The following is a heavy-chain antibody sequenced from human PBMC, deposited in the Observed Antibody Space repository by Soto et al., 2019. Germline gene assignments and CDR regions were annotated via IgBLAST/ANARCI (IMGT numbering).Heavy chain of an antibody. V-gene: IGHV4-59*08. CDR3: ARSGEELGAFDI. D-gene: IGHD3-16*01. CDR1: GGSISSYY. Sequence: QVQLQESGPGLVKPSETLSLTCTVSGGSISSYYWSWIRQPPGKGLGWIGYIYYSGSTNYNPSLKSRVTISVDTSKNQFSLKLSSVTAADTAVYYCARSGEELGAFDIWGQGTMVTVSS. CDR2: IYYSGST. J-gene: IGHJ3*02.